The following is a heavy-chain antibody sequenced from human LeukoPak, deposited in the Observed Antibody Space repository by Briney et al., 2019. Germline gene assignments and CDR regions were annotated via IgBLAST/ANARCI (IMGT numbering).Heavy chain of an antibody. CDR3: ARVPDYDSSGYLFFDI. D-gene: IGHD3-22*01. J-gene: IGHJ3*02. CDR2: ISSSSSYI. CDR1: GFTLSSYS. V-gene: IGHV3-21*01. Sequence: GGSLRLSCAASGFTLSSYSMNWVRQAPGKGLEWVSSISSSSSYIYYADSVKGRFTISRDNAKNSLHLQMNSLRAEDTAVYYCARVPDYDSSGYLFFDIWGQGTMVTVSS.